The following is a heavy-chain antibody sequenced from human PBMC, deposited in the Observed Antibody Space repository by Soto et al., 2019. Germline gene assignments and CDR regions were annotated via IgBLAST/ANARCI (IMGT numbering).Heavy chain of an antibody. J-gene: IGHJ3*02. CDR2: ISAYNGNT. Sequence: ASVKVSCKASGYTFTSYGISWVRQAPGQGLEWMGWISAYNGNTNYAQKLQGRVTMTTDTSTSTAYMELRSLRSDDTAVYYCARDRYYGSGSYYANDAFDIWGQGTMVTVSS. V-gene: IGHV1-18*04. D-gene: IGHD3-10*01. CDR1: GYTFTSYG. CDR3: ARDRYYGSGSYYANDAFDI.